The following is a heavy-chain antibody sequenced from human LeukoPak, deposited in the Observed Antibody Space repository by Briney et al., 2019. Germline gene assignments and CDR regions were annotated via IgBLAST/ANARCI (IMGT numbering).Heavy chain of an antibody. D-gene: IGHD3-3*01. V-gene: IGHV3-43*02. Sequence: GGSLRVSCAASGFTFDDYAMHWVRQAPGKGLEWVSLISGDGGSTYYADSVKGRFTISRDNSKNSLYLQMNSLRTEDIALYYCANLGYDFWSGYYTRYYYYMDVWGKGTTVTVSS. CDR3: ANLGYDFWSGYYTRYYYYMDV. J-gene: IGHJ6*03. CDR1: GFTFDDYA. CDR2: ISGDGGST.